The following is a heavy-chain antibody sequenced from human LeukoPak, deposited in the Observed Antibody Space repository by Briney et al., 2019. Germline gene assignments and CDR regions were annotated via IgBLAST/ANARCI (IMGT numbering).Heavy chain of an antibody. V-gene: IGHV4-30-2*01. CDR1: GGSISSGGYY. CDR2: IYHSGST. J-gene: IGHJ4*02. Sequence: PSETLSLTCTVSGGSISSGGYYWSWIRQPPGKGLEWIGYIYHSGSTYYNPSLNSRVTISVDRSKNQFSLKLSSVTAADTAVYYCARDKVGATSHFDYWGQGTLVTVSS. CDR3: ARDKVGATSHFDY. D-gene: IGHD1-26*01.